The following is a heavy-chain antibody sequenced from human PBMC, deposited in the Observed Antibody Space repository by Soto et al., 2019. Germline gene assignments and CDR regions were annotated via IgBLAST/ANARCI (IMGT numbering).Heavy chain of an antibody. CDR1: GGAFSGYH. V-gene: IGHV4-34*01. Sequence: SEPLSLTCGVYGGAFSGYHWSWIRQAPGKGLEWIGEINQSGSTNYSPSLKSRVTMSVDTSKKQFSLKLNSVTAADTALYYCATRDSYYGMDFWGQGTTVTVSS. J-gene: IGHJ6*02. CDR2: INQSGST. CDR3: ATRDSYYGMDF.